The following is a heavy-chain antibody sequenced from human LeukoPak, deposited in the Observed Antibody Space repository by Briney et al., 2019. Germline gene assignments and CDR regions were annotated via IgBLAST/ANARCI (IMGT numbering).Heavy chain of an antibody. CDR1: GFTFLCHP. J-gene: IGHJ6*03. V-gene: IGHV3-23*01. CDR3: TKFSPRPNGCFYCMDV. D-gene: IGHD3-16*01. CDR2: IRGSSAST. Sequence: GALRESCAASGFTFLCHPMNWLGPPPSKGVEGVATIRGSSASTYFSDSVKGQFTISRDNSKTTLYLQMNDLRVEDTAVYYCTKFSPRPNGCFYCMDVWGKGTTVTVSS.